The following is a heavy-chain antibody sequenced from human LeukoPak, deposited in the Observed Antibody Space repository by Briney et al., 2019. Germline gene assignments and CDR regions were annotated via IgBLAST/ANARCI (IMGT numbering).Heavy chain of an antibody. CDR3: AKDIVDPIPDILTRRYYYYYYGMDV. D-gene: IGHD3-9*01. Sequence: PGGSLRLSCAASGFTFDDYAMHWVRQAPGKGLEWVSLISGDGGSTNYADSVKGRFTISRDNSKNSLYLQMNSLRTEDTALYYCAKDIVDPIPDILTRRYYYYYYGMDVWGQGTTVTVSS. CDR1: GFTFDDYA. V-gene: IGHV3-43*02. J-gene: IGHJ6*02. CDR2: ISGDGGST.